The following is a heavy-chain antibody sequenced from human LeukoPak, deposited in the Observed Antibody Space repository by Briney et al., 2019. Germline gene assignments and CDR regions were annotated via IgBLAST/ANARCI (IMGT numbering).Heavy chain of an antibody. J-gene: IGHJ4*02. CDR2: IYTSGST. CDR3: ARGSGYSYASTYYFDY. D-gene: IGHD5-18*01. Sequence: SETLSLTCTVSGGSISSYYWSWIRQPAGKGLEWIGRIYTSGSTNYNPSLKSRVTMSVDTSKNQFSLKLSSVTAADTAVYYCARGSGYSYASTYYFDYWGQGTLVTVPS. CDR1: GGSISSYY. V-gene: IGHV4-4*07.